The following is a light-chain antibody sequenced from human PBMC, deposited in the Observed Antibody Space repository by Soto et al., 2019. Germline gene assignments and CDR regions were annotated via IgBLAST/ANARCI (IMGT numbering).Light chain of an antibody. CDR3: QKYGGSLT. V-gene: IGKV1-5*03. Sequence: DIQMTQSPSTLSGSVGXRVTITCRASQTISSWLAWYQQKPGKAPKLLIYKASTLKSGVPSRFSGSGSGTEFTLTISSLQPDDFATYYCQKYGGSLTFGGGTKVDIK. J-gene: IGKJ4*01. CDR1: QTISSW. CDR2: KAS.